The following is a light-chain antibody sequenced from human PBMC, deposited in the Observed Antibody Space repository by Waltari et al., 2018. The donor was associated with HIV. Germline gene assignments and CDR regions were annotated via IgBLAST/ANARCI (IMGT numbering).Light chain of an antibody. CDR2: DTS. CDR3: LLSYSDTRGGV. V-gene: IGLV7-46*01. Sequence: QPVVPQEPHLPLSPGGQVPPPCASNTEPVPRGHYPYWFQQKPGQAPRTLIYDTSNKHSWTPARFSGSLLGGKAALTLSGAQPEDEAEYYCLLSYSDTRGGVFGGGTKLTVL. J-gene: IGLJ3*02. CDR1: TEPVPRGHY.